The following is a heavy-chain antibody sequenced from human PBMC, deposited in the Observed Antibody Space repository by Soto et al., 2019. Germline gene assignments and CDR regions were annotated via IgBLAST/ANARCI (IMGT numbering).Heavy chain of an antibody. CDR1: GYTFTGYY. V-gene: IGHV1-2*04. CDR2: INPNSGGT. J-gene: IGHJ5*02. D-gene: IGHD5-12*01. CDR3: ATGSDSDYEYTALGS. Sequence: QVQLVQSGAEVKKPGASVKVSCKASGYTFTGYYMHWVRQAPGQGLEWMGWINPNSGGTNYAQKFQGWVTMTRDTSTXTAYMELSRLTSNDTAVYYCATGSDSDYEYTALGSWGQGTLVTVSS.